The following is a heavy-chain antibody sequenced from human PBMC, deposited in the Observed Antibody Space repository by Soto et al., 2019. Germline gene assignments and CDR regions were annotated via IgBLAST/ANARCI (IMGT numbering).Heavy chain of an antibody. CDR3: ARESSGYSYGYGY. V-gene: IGHV1-69*04. CDR1: GGTFSSYT. CDR2: IIPILGIA. D-gene: IGHD5-18*01. Sequence: ASVKVSCKASGGTFSSYTISWVRQAPGQGLEWMGRIIPILGIANYAQKFQGRVTITADKSTSTAYMELSSLRSEDTAVYYCARESSGYSYGYGYWGQGTLVTVSS. J-gene: IGHJ4*02.